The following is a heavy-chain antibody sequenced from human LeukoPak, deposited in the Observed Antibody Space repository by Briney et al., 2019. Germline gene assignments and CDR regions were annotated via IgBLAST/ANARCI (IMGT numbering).Heavy chain of an antibody. CDR3: ARDRYQLLYSPYYYYMDV. J-gene: IGHJ6*03. CDR1: GGSISNYY. V-gene: IGHV4-59*01. CDR2: IYYSGGT. Sequence: SETLSLTCTVSGGSISNYYWNWIRQPPGKGLQWIGYIYYSGGTNYNPSLKSRVTISVDTSKNQFSLKLSSVTAADTAVYYCARDRYQLLYSPYYYYMDVWGKGTTVTVSS. D-gene: IGHD2-2*02.